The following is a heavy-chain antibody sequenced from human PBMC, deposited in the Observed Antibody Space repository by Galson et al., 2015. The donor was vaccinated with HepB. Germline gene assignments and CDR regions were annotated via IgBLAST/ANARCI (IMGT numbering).Heavy chain of an antibody. CDR3: ARSSIFGVVSDY. V-gene: IGHV1-46*01. D-gene: IGHD3-3*01. J-gene: IGHJ4*02. Sequence: SCKASGYTFTSYYMHWVRQAPGQGLEWMGIINPSGGSTSYAQKFQGRVTMTRDTSTSTVYMELSSLRSEDTAVYYCARSSIFGVVSDYWGQGTLVTVSS. CDR2: INPSGGST. CDR1: GYTFTSYY.